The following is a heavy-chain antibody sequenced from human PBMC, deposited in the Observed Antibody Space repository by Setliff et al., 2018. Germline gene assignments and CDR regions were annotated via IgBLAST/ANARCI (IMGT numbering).Heavy chain of an antibody. J-gene: IGHJ4*02. Sequence: PGESLKISCKASGYIFTNYWIGWVRQAPGKGLEWVATIKQDGSEKFYVDSVKGRFTISRDNAKNSLYLQMNSLRAEDTAVYYCAKVGIFGGGYFDFWGQGALVTVSS. CDR2: IKQDGSEK. V-gene: IGHV3-7*01. CDR1: GYIFTNYW. CDR3: AKVGIFGGGYFDF. D-gene: IGHD3-3*01.